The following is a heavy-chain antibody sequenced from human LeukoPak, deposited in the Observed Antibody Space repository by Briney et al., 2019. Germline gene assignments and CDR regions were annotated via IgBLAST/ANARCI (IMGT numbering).Heavy chain of an antibody. J-gene: IGHJ4*02. CDR3: ASLNLRFGANI. D-gene: IGHD3-10*01. CDR2: FSTSGGT. Sequence: SQTLSLTCTVSGGSINSGSYYWSWIRQPAGTGLEWIGRFSTSGGTNYNPSLKSRVTISVDTSKNQFSLKLSSVTAADTAVYYCASLNLRFGANIWGQGTLVTVSS. CDR1: GGSINSGSYY. V-gene: IGHV4-61*02.